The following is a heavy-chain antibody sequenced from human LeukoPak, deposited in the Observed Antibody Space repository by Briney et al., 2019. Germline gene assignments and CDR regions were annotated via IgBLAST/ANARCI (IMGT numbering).Heavy chain of an antibody. CDR1: GGSISSYY. CDR3: ARRKVSGWRETIFDY. V-gene: IGHV4-59*08. D-gene: IGHD6-19*01. CDR2: IYYSGST. Sequence: SETLSLTCTVSGGSISSYYWGWIRQPPGKGLEWIGYIYYSGSTNYNPSLKSRVTISVDTSKNQFSLKLSSVTAADTAVYYCARRKVSGWRETIFDYWGQGTLVTVSS. J-gene: IGHJ4*02.